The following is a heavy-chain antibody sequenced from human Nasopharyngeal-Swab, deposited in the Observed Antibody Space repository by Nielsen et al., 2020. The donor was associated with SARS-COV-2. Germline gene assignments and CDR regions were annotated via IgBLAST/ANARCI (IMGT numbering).Heavy chain of an antibody. J-gene: IGHJ4*02. D-gene: IGHD3-22*01. Sequence: GESLKISCAASGFTFNNYGMHWVRQAPGTGLEWVAVIWYGGSEKNYADSVRGRFTISRDNPKNTLYLQMNSLRAEDTAIYYCGRDRYYDSSGFDYWGQGTLVSVSS. CDR2: IWYGGSEK. V-gene: IGHV3-33*01. CDR1: GFTFNNYG. CDR3: GRDRYYDSSGFDY.